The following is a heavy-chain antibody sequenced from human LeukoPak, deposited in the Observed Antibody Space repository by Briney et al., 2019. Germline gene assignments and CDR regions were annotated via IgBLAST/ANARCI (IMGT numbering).Heavy chain of an antibody. J-gene: IGHJ6*03. Sequence: PGGSLRLSCAASGFTFSSYWMSWVRQAPGKRLEWVANIKQDGSEKYYVDSVKGRFTISRDNAKNSLYLQMNSLRAEDTAVYYCARDYAVVVPAATNSYYYYYMDVWGKGTTVTVSS. V-gene: IGHV3-7*01. D-gene: IGHD2-2*01. CDR1: GFTFSSYW. CDR2: IKQDGSEK. CDR3: ARDYAVVVPAATNSYYYYYMDV.